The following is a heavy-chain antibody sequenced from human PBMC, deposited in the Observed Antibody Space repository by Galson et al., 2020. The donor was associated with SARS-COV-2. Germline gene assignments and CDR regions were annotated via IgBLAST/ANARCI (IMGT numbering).Heavy chain of an antibody. D-gene: IGHD3-16*01. V-gene: IGHV3-15*01. CDR2: IKNKADGGTT. CDR3: ILDGLGPYSQYYGMDV. J-gene: IGHJ6*02. CDR1: GFTFSNAW. Sequence: TGGSLRLSCAGSGFTFSNAWMTWVRQAPGKGLEWIGRIKNKADGGTTDYAAPVKGRFTISRDDSKKTLYLQMNSLKTEDTALYYCILDGLGPYSQYYGMDVWGQGTTVTVSS.